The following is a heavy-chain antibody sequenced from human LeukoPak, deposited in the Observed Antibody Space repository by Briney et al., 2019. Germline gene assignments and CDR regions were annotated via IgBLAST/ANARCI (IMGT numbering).Heavy chain of an antibody. CDR1: GFTFSSYS. Sequence: GGSLRLSCAASGFTFSSYSMNWVRQAPGKGLEWVSSISSSSSYIYYADSVKGRFTISRDNAKNSLYLQMNSLRAEDTAVYYCARYTSPGYYYDSSGYYYALTGYYYYMDVWGKGTTVTISS. J-gene: IGHJ6*03. CDR3: ARYTSPGYYYDSSGYYYALTGYYYYMDV. CDR2: ISSSSSYI. D-gene: IGHD3-22*01. V-gene: IGHV3-21*04.